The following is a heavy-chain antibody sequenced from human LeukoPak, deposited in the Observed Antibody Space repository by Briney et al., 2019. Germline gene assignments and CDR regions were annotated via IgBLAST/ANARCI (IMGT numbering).Heavy chain of an antibody. Sequence: PGESLRISCKGSGYSFTSYWIGWVRQMPGKGLEWMGIIYPGDSDTRYSPSFQGQVTISADKSISTAYLQWSSLKASDTAMYYCARPWYCSSWRLGGNWFDPWGQGTLVTVSS. D-gene: IGHD6-13*01. CDR1: GYSFTSYW. V-gene: IGHV5-51*01. J-gene: IGHJ5*02. CDR2: IYPGDSDT. CDR3: ARPWYCSSWRLGGNWFDP.